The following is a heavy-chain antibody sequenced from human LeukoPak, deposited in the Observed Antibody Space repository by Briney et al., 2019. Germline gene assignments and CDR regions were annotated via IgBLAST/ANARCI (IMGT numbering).Heavy chain of an antibody. CDR1: GFTFSSYW. CDR2: INSDGSST. CDR3: ARGVSSWANWYLDR. J-gene: IGHJ2*01. V-gene: IGHV3-74*01. Sequence: GGSLRLSCAASGFTFSSYWMHWVRQAPGKGLVWVSRINSDGSSTNYADSVKGRFTISRDNAKNTLYLQMNSLRVEDTAVHYCARGVSSWANWYLDRWGRGTLVTVSS. D-gene: IGHD6-13*01.